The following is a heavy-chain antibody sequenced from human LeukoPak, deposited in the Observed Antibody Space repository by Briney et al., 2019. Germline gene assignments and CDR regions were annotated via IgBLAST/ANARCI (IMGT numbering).Heavy chain of an antibody. CDR2: IIPIFGTA. Sequence: SVKVSCKASGSTFSSYAISWVRQAPGQGLEWMGGIIPIFGTANYAQKFQGRVTITADESTSTAYMELSSLRSEDTAVYYCASGPYYDSSGYPYYYYGMDVWGQGTTVTVSS. D-gene: IGHD3-22*01. V-gene: IGHV1-69*01. CDR1: GSTFSSYA. J-gene: IGHJ6*02. CDR3: ASGPYYDSSGYPYYYYGMDV.